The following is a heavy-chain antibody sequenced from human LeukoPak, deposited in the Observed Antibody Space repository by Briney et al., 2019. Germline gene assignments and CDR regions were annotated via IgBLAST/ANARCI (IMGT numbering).Heavy chain of an antibody. CDR3: GRHGDANFDY. Sequence: ASVKVSCKVSGYTLTELSMHWVRQAPGKGLEWMGGFDPEDGETIYAQKFQGRVTMTEDTSTDTAYMELSSPRSDDTAVYYCGRHGDANFDYWGQGTLVTVSS. CDR1: GYTLTELS. J-gene: IGHJ4*02. V-gene: IGHV1-24*01. CDR2: FDPEDGET. D-gene: IGHD4-17*01.